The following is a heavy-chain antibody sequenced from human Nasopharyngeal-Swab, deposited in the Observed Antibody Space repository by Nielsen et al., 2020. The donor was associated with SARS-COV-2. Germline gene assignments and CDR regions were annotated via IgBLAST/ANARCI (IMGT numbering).Heavy chain of an antibody. CDR3: ATSSGLVGY. CDR1: GFTFSSYA. V-gene: IGHV3-33*03. D-gene: IGHD3-22*01. Sequence: GESLKISCAASGFTFSSYAMHWVRQAPGKGLEWVAVIWYDGSNKYYADSVKGRFTISRDNAKNSLYLQMNSLRAEDTAVYYCATSSGLVGYWGQGTLVTVSS. J-gene: IGHJ4*02. CDR2: IWYDGSNK.